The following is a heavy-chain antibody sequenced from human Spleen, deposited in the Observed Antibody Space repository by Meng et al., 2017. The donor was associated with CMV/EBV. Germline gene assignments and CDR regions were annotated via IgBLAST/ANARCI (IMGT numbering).Heavy chain of an antibody. CDR3: AKDYNWGFDY. V-gene: IGHV3-30*02. D-gene: IGHD1-1*01. CDR2: AHYLGDNT. Sequence: GESLKISCAASGFTFSSYSINWVRQAPGKGLEWVALAHYLGDNTHYADSVRGRFTVSRDNFKNTVYLQMDGLRAEDTAIYYCAKDYNWGFDYWGQGTLVTVSS. J-gene: IGHJ4*02. CDR1: GFTFSSYS.